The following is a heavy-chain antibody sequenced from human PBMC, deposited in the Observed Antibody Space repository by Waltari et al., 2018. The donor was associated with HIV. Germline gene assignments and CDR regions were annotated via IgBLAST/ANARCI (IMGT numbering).Heavy chain of an antibody. D-gene: IGHD2-15*01. CDR2: IHHSGST. V-gene: IGHV4-38-2*01. CDR1: GYPISSGYY. J-gene: IGHJ5*02. CDR3: AGEVGYCSGGTCYYGWFDP. Sequence: QVQLQESGPGLVKPSETLSLTCAVPGYPISSGYYWGWIRQPPGKGLEWIGSIHHSGSTYYNPSLKSRVTLSVDTSKNHFSLKLNSVTAADKAVYYCAGEVGYCSGGTCYYGWFDPWGQGTLVTVSS.